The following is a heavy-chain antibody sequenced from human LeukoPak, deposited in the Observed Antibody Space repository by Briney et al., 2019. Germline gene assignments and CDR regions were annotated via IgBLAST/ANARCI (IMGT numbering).Heavy chain of an antibody. CDR2: ISGSGGST. D-gene: IGHD6-19*01. CDR1: GFTFSSYS. V-gene: IGHV3-23*01. Sequence: GGSLRLSCAASGFTFSSYSMNWVRQAPGKGLEWVSAISGSGGSTYYADSVKGRFTISRDNSKNTLYLQMNSLRAEDTAVYYCAKLSSGWYSPGYWGQGTLVTVSS. J-gene: IGHJ4*02. CDR3: AKLSSGWYSPGY.